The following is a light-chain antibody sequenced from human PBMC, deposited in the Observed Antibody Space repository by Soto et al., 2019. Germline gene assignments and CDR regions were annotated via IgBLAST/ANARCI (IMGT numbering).Light chain of an antibody. CDR3: NSYTTSSPYV. CDR2: DVS. CDR1: SSDVGGYNY. Sequence: QSVLTQPASVSGSPGQSIAISCTGTSSDVGGYNYVSWYQQHPGKAPKLMIYDVSNRPSGVSDRFSGSKSGNTASLTISGLQAGDEADYYCNSYTTSSPYVFGTGTKLTVL. V-gene: IGLV2-14*03. J-gene: IGLJ1*01.